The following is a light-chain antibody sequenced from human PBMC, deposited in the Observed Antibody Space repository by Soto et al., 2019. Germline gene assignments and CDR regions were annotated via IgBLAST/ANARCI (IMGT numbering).Light chain of an antibody. CDR2: EVT. Sequence: QSALTQPASVSGSPGQLITISCTGTSGDIGSYNRVSWYQQHPGKAPKLIIYEVTDRPSGVSNRFSGSKSGNTASLTISGLQADDEAEYYCSSYTNSNTRACVFGTGTKLTVL. CDR1: SGDIGSYNR. J-gene: IGLJ1*01. V-gene: IGLV2-14*01. CDR3: SSYTNSNTRACV.